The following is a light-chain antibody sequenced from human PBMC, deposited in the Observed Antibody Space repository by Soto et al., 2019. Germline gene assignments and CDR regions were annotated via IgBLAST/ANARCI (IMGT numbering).Light chain of an antibody. CDR1: SSDVGGYNY. Sequence: QSVLTQPASLSGAPGQSITISRTGTSSDVGGYNYVSWYQQHPGKAPKLMIYDVSNRPSGVSNRFSGSRSGNTASLTISGLQAEDEADYYCSSYTSSSTPYVFGTGTKVTVL. CDR3: SSYTSSSTPYV. CDR2: DVS. V-gene: IGLV2-14*01. J-gene: IGLJ1*01.